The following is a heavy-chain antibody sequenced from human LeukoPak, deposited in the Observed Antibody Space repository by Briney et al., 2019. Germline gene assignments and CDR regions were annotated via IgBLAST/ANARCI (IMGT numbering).Heavy chain of an antibody. CDR1: GYTFTSYG. D-gene: IGHD3-3*01. Sequence: ASVKVSCKASGYTFTSYGISWVRQAPGQGLEWMGWISAYNGNTNYAQKFQGRVTITADESTSTAYMELSSLRSEDTAVYYCARAREYDFWSGYYTEGVYFDYWGQGTLVTVSS. CDR2: ISAYNGNT. J-gene: IGHJ4*02. V-gene: IGHV1-18*01. CDR3: ARAREYDFWSGYYTEGVYFDY.